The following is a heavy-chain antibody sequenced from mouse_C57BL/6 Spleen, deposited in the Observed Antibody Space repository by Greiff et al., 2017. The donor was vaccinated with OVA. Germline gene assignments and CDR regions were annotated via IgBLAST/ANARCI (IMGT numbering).Heavy chain of an antibody. J-gene: IGHJ1*03. D-gene: IGHD2-2*01. CDR3: TRGGGYDGWYFDV. CDR2: ISSGGDYI. CDR1: GFTFSSYA. Sequence: DVHLVESGAGLVKPGGSLKLSCAASGFTFSSYAMSWVRQTPEKRLEWVAYISSGGDYIYYADTVKGRFTISRDNARNTLYLQMSSLKSEDTAMYYCTRGGGYDGWYFDVWGTGTTVTVSS. V-gene: IGHV5-9-1*02.